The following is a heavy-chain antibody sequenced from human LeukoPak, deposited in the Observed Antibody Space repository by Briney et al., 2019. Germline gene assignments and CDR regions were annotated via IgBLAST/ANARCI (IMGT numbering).Heavy chain of an antibody. CDR3: ARHLGSGSTLFDY. CDR2: IYYSGST. Sequence: SETLSLTCTVSGGSISSYYWSWIRQPSGKGLEWIGYIYYSGSTNYNPSLKSRVTISVDTSKNQFSLKLSSVTAADTAVYYCARHLGSGSTLFDYWGQGTLVTVSS. J-gene: IGHJ4*02. D-gene: IGHD3-10*01. V-gene: IGHV4-59*08. CDR1: GGSISSYY.